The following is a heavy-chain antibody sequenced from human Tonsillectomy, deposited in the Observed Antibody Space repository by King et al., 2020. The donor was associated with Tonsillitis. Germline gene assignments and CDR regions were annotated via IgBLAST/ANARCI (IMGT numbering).Heavy chain of an antibody. V-gene: IGHV1-69*01. CDR3: TRGDAYYYDSSGISDY. Sequence: QLVQSGAEVKKPGSSVKVSCKASGGTFSNYAISWVRQAPGQGLEWMGGIIPIFGTANYAQKFQGRVTITADESASTAYMELSSLRSEDTAVYYCTRGDAYYYDSSGISDYWGQGTLVTVSS. CDR1: GGTFSNYA. D-gene: IGHD3-22*01. J-gene: IGHJ4*02. CDR2: IIPIFGTA.